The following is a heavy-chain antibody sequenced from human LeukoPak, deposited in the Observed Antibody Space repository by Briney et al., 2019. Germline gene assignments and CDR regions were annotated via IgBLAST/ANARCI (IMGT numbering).Heavy chain of an antibody. CDR2: IKQDGSEK. J-gene: IGHJ4*02. CDR3: AKTTAGYSSGRYPGWPIDY. CDR1: GFTYSSYW. D-gene: IGHD6-19*01. V-gene: IGHV3-7*03. Sequence: PGGPLRLSCAASGFTYSSYWMSWVRQAPGKGLEWVANIKQDGSEKYYVDSVKGRFTISRDNAKNSLYLQMDSLRVEDTAVYYCAKTTAGYSSGRYPGWPIDYWGQGTLVTVSS.